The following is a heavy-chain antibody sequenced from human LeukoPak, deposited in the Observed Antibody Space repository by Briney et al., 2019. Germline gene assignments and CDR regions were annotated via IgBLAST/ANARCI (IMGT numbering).Heavy chain of an antibody. J-gene: IGHJ4*02. Sequence: SETLSLTCTVSGGSLSSGSYYWSWIRQPAGKGLEWIGRIYTSGSTNYNPSLKSRVTISVDTSKNQFSLKLSSVTAADTAVYYCARDRYGSYFDYWGQGTLVTVSS. CDR3: ARDRYGSYFDY. V-gene: IGHV4-61*02. CDR1: GGSLSSGSYY. D-gene: IGHD4-17*01. CDR2: IYTSGST.